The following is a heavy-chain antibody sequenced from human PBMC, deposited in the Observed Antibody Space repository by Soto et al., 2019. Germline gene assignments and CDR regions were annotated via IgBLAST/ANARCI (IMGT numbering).Heavy chain of an antibody. J-gene: IGHJ5*01. CDR2: ISAYNGAT. CDR3: ARDALPSRGQLRYWVDS. CDR1: GYTFSTYG. Sequence: ASVKVSCKASGYTFSTYGINWVRQAPGQGLEWTGWISAYNGATNYAQKFQGRVTMTTDTSTSTAYMELRSLRSDDTAVYYCARDALPSRGQLRYWVDSWGQGTLVTVSS. V-gene: IGHV1-18*04. D-gene: IGHD2-2*01.